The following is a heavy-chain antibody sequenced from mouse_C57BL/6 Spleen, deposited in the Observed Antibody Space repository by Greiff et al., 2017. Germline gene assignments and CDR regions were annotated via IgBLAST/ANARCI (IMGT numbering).Heavy chain of an antibody. CDR3: ARGDYVYAMDY. CDR1: GFTFSDYG. CDR2: ISSGSSTI. D-gene: IGHD2-4*01. Sequence: EVNVVESGGGLVKPGGSLKLSCAASGFTFSDYGMHWVRQAPEKGLEWVAYISSGSSTIYYADTVKGRFTISRDNAKNTLFLQMTSLRSEDTAMYYCARGDYVYAMDYWGQGTSVTVSS. J-gene: IGHJ4*01. V-gene: IGHV5-17*01.